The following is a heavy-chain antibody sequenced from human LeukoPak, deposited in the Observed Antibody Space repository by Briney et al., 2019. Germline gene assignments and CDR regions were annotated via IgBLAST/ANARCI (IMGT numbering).Heavy chain of an antibody. CDR3: AKVSGGTTAAFDY. J-gene: IGHJ4*02. D-gene: IGHD1-7*01. Sequence: PAGGSLRLSCAASGFTFSSYGMHWVRQAPGKGLEWVAVISYDGSNKYYADSVKGRFTISRDNSKNTLYLQMNSLRAEDTAVYYCAKVSGGTTAAFDYWGQGTLVTVSS. V-gene: IGHV3-30*18. CDR2: ISYDGSNK. CDR1: GFTFSSYG.